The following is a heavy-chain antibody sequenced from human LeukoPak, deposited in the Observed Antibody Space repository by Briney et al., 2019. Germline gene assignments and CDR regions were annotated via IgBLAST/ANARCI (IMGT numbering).Heavy chain of an antibody. D-gene: IGHD1-7*01. V-gene: IGHV3-21*01. CDR3: ARAPPADNWNYGQPDSGDY. CDR2: ISSSSSYI. Sequence: KPGGSLRLSCAASGFTFSSYSMNWVRQAPGKGLEWVSSISSSSSYIYYADSVKGRFTISRDNAKNSLYLQMNSLRAEDTAVYYCARAPPADNWNYGQPDSGDYWGQGTLVTVSS. J-gene: IGHJ4*02. CDR1: GFTFSSYS.